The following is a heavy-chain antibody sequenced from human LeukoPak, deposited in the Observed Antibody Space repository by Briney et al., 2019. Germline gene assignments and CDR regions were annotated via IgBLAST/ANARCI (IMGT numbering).Heavy chain of an antibody. J-gene: IGHJ4*02. D-gene: IGHD3-10*01. Sequence: GGSLRLSCAVSGVNFSSYWMSWVRQAPGKGLEWVSAISGSGGSTYYADSVKGRFTISRDNSKNTLYLQMNSLRAEDTAVYYCAKQEDIWFGELLPVDYWGQGTLVTVSS. CDR1: GVNFSSYW. CDR2: ISGSGGST. CDR3: AKQEDIWFGELLPVDY. V-gene: IGHV3-23*01.